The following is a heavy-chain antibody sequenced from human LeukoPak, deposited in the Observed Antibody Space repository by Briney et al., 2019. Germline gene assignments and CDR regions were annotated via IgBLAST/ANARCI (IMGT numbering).Heavy chain of an antibody. V-gene: IGHV3-30*02. D-gene: IGHD1-26*01. CDR2: IRYDGSNK. CDR1: GFTFSNYG. J-gene: IGHJ3*02. CDR3: AKGEDYIVGAIDI. Sequence: HPGGSLRLSCEASGFTFSNYGMHWVRQAPGKGLEWVAFIRYDGSNKYYADSVKGRFTISRDNSKNTLYLQMNSLRAEDTALYYCAKGEDYIVGAIDIWGQGTMVTVSS.